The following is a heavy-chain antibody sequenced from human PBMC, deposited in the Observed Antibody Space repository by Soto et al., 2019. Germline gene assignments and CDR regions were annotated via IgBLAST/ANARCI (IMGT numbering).Heavy chain of an antibody. D-gene: IGHD5-18*01. Sequence: ASVKVSCKASGYTFTSYYMHWVRQAPGQGLEWMGIINPSGGSTSYAQKFQGRVTMTRDTSTSTVYMELSSLRSEDTAVYYCARDGYSYGNYYYYGMDVWGQGTTVTVSS. V-gene: IGHV1-46*01. CDR1: GYTFTSYY. J-gene: IGHJ6*02. CDR2: INPSGGST. CDR3: ARDGYSYGNYYYYGMDV.